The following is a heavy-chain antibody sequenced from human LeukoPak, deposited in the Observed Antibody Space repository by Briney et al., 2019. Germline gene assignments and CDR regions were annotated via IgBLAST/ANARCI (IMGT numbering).Heavy chain of an antibody. V-gene: IGHV3-66*01. D-gene: IGHD3-22*01. J-gene: IGHJ4*02. CDR1: GFTVSSNY. CDR3: ARSTQAISGYSSDYYFDY. CDR2: IYSGGST. Sequence: GGSLRLSCAASGFTVSSNYMSWVRQAPGKGLEWVSVIYSGGSTYYADSVKCRFTISRDNSKNTLYLQMNSLRAEDTAVYYCARSTQAISGYSSDYYFDYWGQGTLVTVSS.